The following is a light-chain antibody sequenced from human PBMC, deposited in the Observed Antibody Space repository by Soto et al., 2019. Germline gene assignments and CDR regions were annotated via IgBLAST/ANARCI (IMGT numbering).Light chain of an antibody. V-gene: IGKV1-5*03. CDR1: QSIRSW. CDR3: QEYNNYSGT. CDR2: KAS. Sequence: DIQMTQSPSTLSASVGDRVTITCRASQSIRSWLAWYQQKPGKAPKLLIYKASSLESGVPSRFSGSASGTEFTLTISSLQPDDFATYYCQEYNNYSGTFGQGTKL. J-gene: IGKJ2*02.